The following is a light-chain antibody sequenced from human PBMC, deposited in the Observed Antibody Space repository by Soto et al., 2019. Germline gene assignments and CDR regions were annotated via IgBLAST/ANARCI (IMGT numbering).Light chain of an antibody. V-gene: IGKV1-5*03. CDR2: EAS. Sequence: DIPMTQSPSTLSASVGDRVTITCRASQSISGSLAWYQQKPGKAPKLLIYEASNLKSGVPSRFSGSGSGTDYTLTISSLQPDDSASYYCQQYNGYWTLGQGNRVEIQ. CDR3: QQYNGYWT. J-gene: IGKJ1*01. CDR1: QSISGS.